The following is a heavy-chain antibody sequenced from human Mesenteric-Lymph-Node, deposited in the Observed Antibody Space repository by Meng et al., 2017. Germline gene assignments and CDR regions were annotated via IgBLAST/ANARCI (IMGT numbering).Heavy chain of an antibody. CDR2: IWDDGSKE. Sequence: SWAASGFTFSSHGMHWVRQAPGKGLEWVAVIWDDGSKEYYGDSVKGRLTISRDNSKNTMFLQMSSLRAEDTAVYYCARMYHYDSSGFYFYFDYWGQGTLVTVSS. V-gene: IGHV3-33*01. CDR1: GFTFSSHG. CDR3: ARMYHYDSSGFYFYFDY. J-gene: IGHJ4*02. D-gene: IGHD3-22*01.